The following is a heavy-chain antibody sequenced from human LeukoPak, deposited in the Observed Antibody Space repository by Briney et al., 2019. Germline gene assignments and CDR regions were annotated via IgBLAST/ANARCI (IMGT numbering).Heavy chain of an antibody. J-gene: IGHJ6*03. CDR3: ARDGYSGSYYRLYYFFMGV. CDR2: IRYDGSNK. V-gene: IGHV3-30*02. D-gene: IGHD1-26*01. CDR1: GFTFNSYG. Sequence: PGGSLRLSCAASGFTFNSYGMHWVRQAPGKGLEWVAFIRYDGSNKYYADSVKGRFTISRDNSESTPYLQMNSLRGEDTAVYYCARDGYSGSYYRLYYFFMGVWGKGTTVTVSS.